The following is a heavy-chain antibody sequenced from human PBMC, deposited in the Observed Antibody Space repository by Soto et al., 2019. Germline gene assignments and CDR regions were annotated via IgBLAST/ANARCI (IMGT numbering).Heavy chain of an antibody. Sequence: QLQLQESGSGLVKPSQTLSLTCVVSGASISSGDYAWNWVWQPPGKGLEWLGYIYNSGGSYYNPSLKGRVTISLDRSKNHFSLRLNSVTAADTALYFCARGDKNNDYYFDHWGQGTLVTVTS. CDR2: IYNSGGS. V-gene: IGHV4-30-2*01. D-gene: IGHD3-16*01. CDR1: GASISSGDYA. J-gene: IGHJ4*02. CDR3: ARGDKNNDYYFDH.